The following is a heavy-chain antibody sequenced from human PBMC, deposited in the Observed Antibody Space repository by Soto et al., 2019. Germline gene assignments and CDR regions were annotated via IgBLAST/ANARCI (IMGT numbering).Heavy chain of an antibody. CDR3: AKVISTIGSKQWLAQTKHQALDY. J-gene: IGHJ4*02. CDR1: GYNFNGYY. V-gene: IGHV1-2*02. D-gene: IGHD6-19*01. CDR2: MNPNTGGA. Sequence: DLEQSGAEVKKPGASVKVSCKASGYNFNGYYIHWVRQAPGQGLEWMGWMNPNTGGANYAQKFQGKVIMTTDTSISTAYLELRSLTSDDTAVYYCAKVISTIGSKQWLAQTKHQALDYWGQGTLVTVSS.